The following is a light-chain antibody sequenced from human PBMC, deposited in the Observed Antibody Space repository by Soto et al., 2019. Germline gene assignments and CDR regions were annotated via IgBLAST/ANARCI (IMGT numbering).Light chain of an antibody. Sequence: STLSGSVGDRVTITCRASQTISSWLAWYQQKPGKAPKLLIYKASTLKSGVPSRFSGSGSGTEFTLTISSLQPDDFATYYCQHYNSYSEAFGQGSKVDIK. V-gene: IGKV1-5*03. CDR2: KAS. CDR1: QTISSW. CDR3: QHYNSYSEA. J-gene: IGKJ1*01.